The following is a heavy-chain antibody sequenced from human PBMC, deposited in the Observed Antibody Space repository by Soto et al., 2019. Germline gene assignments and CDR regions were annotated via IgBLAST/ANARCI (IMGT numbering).Heavy chain of an antibody. Sequence: GGSLRLSCAASGFTLTSYWMHWVRQAPWKGLVWVSRLGSDGGITNYADSVKGRFTISRDSAKNTLYLQMNSLGAEDTAVYYCARVCISAKRNAMDVWGQGTTVTVSS. V-gene: IGHV3-74*01. CDR3: ARVCISAKRNAMDV. D-gene: IGHD1-20*01. CDR2: LGSDGGIT. J-gene: IGHJ6*02. CDR1: GFTLTSYW.